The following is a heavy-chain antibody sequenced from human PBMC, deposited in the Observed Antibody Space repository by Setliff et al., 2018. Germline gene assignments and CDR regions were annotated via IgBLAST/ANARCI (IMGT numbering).Heavy chain of an antibody. V-gene: IGHV4-61*09. CDR1: GASIGSGSHY. Sequence: SDTLSLTCTVSGASIGSGSHYWSWIRQSAERGLEWIGHIYTSGTTDYSPSFKSRVSISADTSKNLVSLKLHSVTAADTAVYYCAREYVVISFVANTHSHYGMDVWGQGTTVTVSS. CDR3: AREYVVISFVANTHSHYGMDV. D-gene: IGHD3-16*01. J-gene: IGHJ6*02. CDR2: IYTSGTT.